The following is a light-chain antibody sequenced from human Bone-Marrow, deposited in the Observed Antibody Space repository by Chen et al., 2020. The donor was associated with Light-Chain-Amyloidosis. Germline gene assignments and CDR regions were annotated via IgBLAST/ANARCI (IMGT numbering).Light chain of an antibody. Sequence: SYELTQPPSVSVSPGQTARITCSGDDLPTKYAYWYQQKPGQAPVLVIHRATERPSGISERFSGSRSGKTAKLTISGVQAEDEADYHCQSADSSGTYEVIFGVGTKLTVL. V-gene: IGLV3-25*03. CDR3: QSADSSGTYEVI. CDR1: DLPTKY. CDR2: RAT. J-gene: IGLJ2*01.